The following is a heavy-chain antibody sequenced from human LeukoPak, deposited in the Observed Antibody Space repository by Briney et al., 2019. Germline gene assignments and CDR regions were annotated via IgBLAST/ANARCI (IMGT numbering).Heavy chain of an antibody. Sequence: SETLSLTCAVYGGSFSGYYWSWIRQPPGKGLEWIGRIYSSGNTDYNPSLKTRVTLSIDTSKDQFSLRLTSVTAADTAVYYCATYYDKYNGDHGLDIWGLGTMVTASS. D-gene: IGHD3-9*01. CDR1: GGSFSGYY. CDR3: ATYYDKYNGDHGLDI. CDR2: IYSSGNT. V-gene: IGHV4-59*10. J-gene: IGHJ3*02.